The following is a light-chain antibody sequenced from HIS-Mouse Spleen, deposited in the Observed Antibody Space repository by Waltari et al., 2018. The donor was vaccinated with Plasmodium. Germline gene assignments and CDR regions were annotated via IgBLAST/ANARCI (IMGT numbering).Light chain of an antibody. Sequence: IQMTQSPSSLSASVADRDTLTRQASQDISNYLNWYQQTPEKAPKLLIHHACKLETGVRSRVSGSGSGTDSTFTISSLQPEDIATYDCQQYDYITPAFTFGPGTKVDIK. CDR1: QDISNY. CDR2: HAC. V-gene: IGKV1-33*01. CDR3: QQYDYITPAFT. J-gene: IGKJ3*01.